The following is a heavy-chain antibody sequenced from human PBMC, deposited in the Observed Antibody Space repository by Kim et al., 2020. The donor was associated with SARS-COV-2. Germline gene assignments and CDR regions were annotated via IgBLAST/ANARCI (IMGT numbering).Heavy chain of an antibody. CDR2: TWYDGSNK. J-gene: IGHJ4*02. CDR1: GFTFSSYG. Sequence: GGSLRLSCAASGFTFSSYGMHWVRQAPGKGLEWVAVTWYDGSNKYYADSVKGRFTISRDNSKNTLYLQMNSLRAEDTAVYYCARDPYLGSSGWYGFDYWGQGTLVTVSS. V-gene: IGHV3-33*01. CDR3: ARDPYLGSSGWYGFDY. D-gene: IGHD6-19*01.